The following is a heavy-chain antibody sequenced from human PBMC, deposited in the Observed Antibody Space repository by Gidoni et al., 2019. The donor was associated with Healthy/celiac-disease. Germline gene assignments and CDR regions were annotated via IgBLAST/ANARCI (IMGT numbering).Heavy chain of an antibody. Sequence: QVQLGQSGAEVTKPGASVKASCTASGYTFTSYYMHWVRQAPGQGLEWRGIINPSGGSTSYAQKFQGRVTITKDTSTSTVYMELSSLRSEDTAVYYCARGGARYNWFDPWGQGTLVTVSS. CDR2: INPSGGST. V-gene: IGHV1-46*01. J-gene: IGHJ5*02. CDR3: ARGGARYNWFDP. CDR1: GYTFTSYY.